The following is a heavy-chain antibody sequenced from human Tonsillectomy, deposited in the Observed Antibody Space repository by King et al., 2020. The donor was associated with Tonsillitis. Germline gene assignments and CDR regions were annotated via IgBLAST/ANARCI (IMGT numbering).Heavy chain of an antibody. V-gene: IGHV5-51*01. J-gene: IGHJ6*02. Sequence: QLVQSGAEVKKPGESLKISCKGSGYSFTTYWIGWVRQMPGKGLEWMGIIYPGDSDTRYSPSFQGQVTISADKSISTAYLQWSSLKASDTAMYYCARHEGARGVGDGMDVWGQGTTVTVS. CDR3: ARHEGARGVGDGMDV. CDR1: GYSFTTYW. D-gene: IGHD3-10*01. CDR2: IYPGDSDT.